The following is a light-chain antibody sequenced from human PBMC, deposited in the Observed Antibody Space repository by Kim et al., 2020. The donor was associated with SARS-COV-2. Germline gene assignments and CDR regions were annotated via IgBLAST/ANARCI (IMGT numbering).Light chain of an antibody. CDR1: SSDVGGYNC. J-gene: IGLJ3*02. V-gene: IGLV2-14*03. Sequence: QSALTQPASVSGSPGQSITISCTGTSSDVGGYNCVSWYQQHPGKVPKLMIHDVSNRPSGISTRFSGSKSGNTATLTIFGLQAEDEADYYCSSNASSRTLVFGGGTKVTVL. CDR3: SSNASSRTLV. CDR2: DVS.